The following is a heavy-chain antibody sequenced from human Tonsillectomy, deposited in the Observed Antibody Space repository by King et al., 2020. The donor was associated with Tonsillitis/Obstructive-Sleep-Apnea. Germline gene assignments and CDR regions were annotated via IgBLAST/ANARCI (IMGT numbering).Heavy chain of an antibody. J-gene: IGHJ4*02. CDR3: VRDLNGSGPDY. CDR2: IWYDGSNK. Sequence: VQLVESGGGVVQPGRSLRLSCAASGFIFNRHGMHWVRQASGKGLEWVAVIWYDGSNKYYADSVKGRFTISRDNSENTLYLHMISLRAEDTALYYCVRDLNGSGPDYSGQGTLVTVSS. CDR1: GFIFNRHG. V-gene: IGHV3-33*01. D-gene: IGHD6-19*01.